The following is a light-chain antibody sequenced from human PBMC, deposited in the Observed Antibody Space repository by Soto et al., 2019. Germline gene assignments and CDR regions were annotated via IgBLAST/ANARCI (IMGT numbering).Light chain of an antibody. Sequence: SSELTQPPSVSVSPGQTASITCSGDKLGDKYACWYQQKPGQSPVLVIYQDTKRPSEIPERFSASNSGNTATLTISGTQSMDEADYYCQAWDSSTHVVFGGGTKLTVL. CDR2: QDT. CDR1: KLGDKY. CDR3: QAWDSSTHVV. J-gene: IGLJ2*01. V-gene: IGLV3-1*01.